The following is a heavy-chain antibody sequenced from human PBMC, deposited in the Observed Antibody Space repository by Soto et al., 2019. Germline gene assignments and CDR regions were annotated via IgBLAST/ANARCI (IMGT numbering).Heavy chain of an antibody. V-gene: IGHV3-9*01. CDR3: ARNSNNYSPDGMDV. CDR2: INWNSRNI. CDR1: GFDIGNYA. D-gene: IGHD2-15*01. Sequence: VQLVESGGGLVQPGRSLRLSCAASGFDIGNYAMHWVRQAPGKGLGWVSVINWNSRNIVYADSVKGRFSISKDTAKTALYLQMSSLRPEETALYYSARNSNNYSPDGMDVWGQGTTVTVS. J-gene: IGHJ6*02.